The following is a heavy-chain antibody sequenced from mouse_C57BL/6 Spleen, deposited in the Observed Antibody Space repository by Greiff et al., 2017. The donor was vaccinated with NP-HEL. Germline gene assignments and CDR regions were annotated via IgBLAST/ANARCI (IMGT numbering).Heavy chain of an antibody. CDR2: IDPETGGT. D-gene: IGHD2-4*01. CDR1: GYTFTDYE. J-gene: IGHJ3*01. Sequence: QVQLKQSGAELVRPGASVTLSCKASGYTFTDYEMHWVKQTPVHGLEWIGAIDPETGGTAYNQKFKGKAILTADKSSSTAYMELRSLTSEDSAVYYCTRRDYDVLAWFAYWGQGTLVTVSA. CDR3: TRRDYDVLAWFAY. V-gene: IGHV1-15*01.